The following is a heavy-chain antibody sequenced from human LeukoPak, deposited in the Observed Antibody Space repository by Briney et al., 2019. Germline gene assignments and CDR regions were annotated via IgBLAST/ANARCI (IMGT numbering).Heavy chain of an antibody. V-gene: IGHV4-4*07. D-gene: IGHD6-13*01. CDR3: AREKVVAAGVYFDY. J-gene: IGHJ4*02. CDR1: GGSISSYY. CDR2: IYTSGST. Sequence: PSETLSLTCTVSGGSISSYYWSWIRQPAGKGLEWIGRIYTSGSTNYNPSLKSRVTMSVDTSKNQFSLKLSSVTAADTAVYYCAREKVVAAGVYFDYWGQGTLVTVSS.